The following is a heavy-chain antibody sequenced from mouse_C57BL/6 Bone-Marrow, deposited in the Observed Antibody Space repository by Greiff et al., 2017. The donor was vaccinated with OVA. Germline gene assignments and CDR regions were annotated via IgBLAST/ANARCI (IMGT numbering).Heavy chain of an antibody. Sequence: QVHVKQPGAELVKPGASVKMSCKASGYTFTSYWITWVKQRPGQGLEWIGDIYPGSGSTNYNEKFKSKATLTVDTSSSTAYMQLSSLTSEDSAVSYCARSTLGDWYFGVWGTGTTVTVSS. CDR2: IYPGSGST. V-gene: IGHV1-55*01. J-gene: IGHJ1*03. D-gene: IGHD4-1*01. CDR3: ARSTLGDWYFGV. CDR1: GYTFTSYW.